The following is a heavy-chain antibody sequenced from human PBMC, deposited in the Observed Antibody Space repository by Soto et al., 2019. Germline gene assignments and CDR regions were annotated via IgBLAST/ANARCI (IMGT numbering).Heavy chain of an antibody. CDR1: GDGLSSNSAA. V-gene: IGHV6-1*01. CDR3: ARGRASNRGNWFKP. D-gene: IGHD2-21*01. J-gene: IGHJ5*02. Sequence: PSQTLSLTCAISGDGLSSNSAAWNWIRRSQSRGLEWLGRTYYRSKWYNDYALSVKSRITVTPDTSKNPFSLQLNSVTPEDTAVYYCARGRASNRGNWFKPWGQGTQVTVSS. CDR2: TYYRSKWYN.